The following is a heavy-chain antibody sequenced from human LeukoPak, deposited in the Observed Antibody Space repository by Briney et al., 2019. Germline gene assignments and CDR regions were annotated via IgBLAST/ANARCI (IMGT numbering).Heavy chain of an antibody. CDR1: GYTFTSYD. D-gene: IGHD6-13*01. J-gene: IGHJ6*03. CDR2: MNPNSGNT. Sequence: ASVKVSCKASGYTFTSYDINWVRQATGQGLEWMGWMNPNSGNTGYAQKFQGRVAMTRNTSISTAYMELSSLRSEDTAVYYCARATGYSSSWYFGLTPIYYYYMDVWGKGTTVTVSS. CDR3: ARATGYSSSWYFGLTPIYYYYMDV. V-gene: IGHV1-8*01.